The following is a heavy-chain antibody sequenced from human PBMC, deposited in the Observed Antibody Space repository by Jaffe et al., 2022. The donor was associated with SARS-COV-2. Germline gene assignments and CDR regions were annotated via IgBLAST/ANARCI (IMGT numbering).Heavy chain of an antibody. D-gene: IGHD3-10*01. J-gene: IGHJ5*02. CDR2: ISGYNGDT. V-gene: IGHV1-18*01. CDR1: GYTLSIDG. Sequence: QVQLVQSGGEVKKPGASVKVSCKASGYTLSIDGITWVRQAPGQGLEWMGWISGYNGDTKYLQNLQGRVTMTTDTSTSTAYMELRSLRSDDTAMYYCARASYGNFPSAWGQGTLVTVSS. CDR3: ARASYGNFPSA.